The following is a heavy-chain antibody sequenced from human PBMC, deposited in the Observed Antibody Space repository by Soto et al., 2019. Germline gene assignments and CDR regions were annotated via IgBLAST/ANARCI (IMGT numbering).Heavy chain of an antibody. Sequence: ILPLTCAVADGSIGPFYCSWIRQPPGKGLEWIGYIYYSGDTNYNPSLKSRVTITRDTSASKAYLDLRSLRSKDTAVYYYARSGDYGQQQVQNYCGQGTLVTVYS. CDR1: DGSIGPFY. CDR2: IYYSGDT. D-gene: IGHD6-13*01. V-gene: IGHV4-59*01. CDR3: ARSGDYGQQQVQNY. J-gene: IGHJ4*02.